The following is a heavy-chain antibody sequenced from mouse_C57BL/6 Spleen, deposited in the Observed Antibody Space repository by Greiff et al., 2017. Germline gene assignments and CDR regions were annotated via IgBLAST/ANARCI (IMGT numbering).Heavy chain of an antibody. J-gene: IGHJ3*01. CDR3: AMGLDGAY. Sequence: QVQLQQPGAELVKPGASVKMSCKASGYTFTSYWRTWVKQRPGQGLEWIGDIYPGSGSTNYNEKFKSKAPMTVDTSASTDYMQLSSLTSEDSAVYYRAMGLDGAYWGQGTLVTVSA. CDR1: GYTFTSYW. V-gene: IGHV1-55*01. D-gene: IGHD4-1*01. CDR2: IYPGSGST.